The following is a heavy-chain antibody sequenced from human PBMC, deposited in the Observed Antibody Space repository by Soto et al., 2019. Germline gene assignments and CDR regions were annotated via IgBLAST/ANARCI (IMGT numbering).Heavy chain of an antibody. D-gene: IGHD4-17*01. CDR2: IYHSGST. V-gene: IGHV4-4*02. J-gene: IGHJ4*02. Sequence: ASETLSLTCAVSGGSISSSNWWSWVRQPPGTGLEWIGEIYHSGSTNYNPSLKSRVTISVDKSKNQFSLKLTSVTAEDTAVYYCARDSSLGAGDYARLDYWGQGTLVTVSS. CDR3: ARDSSLGAGDYARLDY. CDR1: GGSISSSNW.